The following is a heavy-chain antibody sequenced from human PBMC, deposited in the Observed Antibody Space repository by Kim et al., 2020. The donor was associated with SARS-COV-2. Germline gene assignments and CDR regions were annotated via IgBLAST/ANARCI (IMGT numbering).Heavy chain of an antibody. V-gene: IGHV3-23*01. D-gene: IGHD5-18*01. J-gene: IGHJ4*02. Sequence: GGSLRLSCAASGFTFSSYAMSWVRQAPGKGLEWVSAISGSGGSTYYADSVKGRFTISRDNSKNTLYLQMNSLRAEDTAVYYCAEQLTAMRSRADYWGQGTLVTVSS. CDR1: GFTFSSYA. CDR2: ISGSGGST. CDR3: AEQLTAMRSRADY.